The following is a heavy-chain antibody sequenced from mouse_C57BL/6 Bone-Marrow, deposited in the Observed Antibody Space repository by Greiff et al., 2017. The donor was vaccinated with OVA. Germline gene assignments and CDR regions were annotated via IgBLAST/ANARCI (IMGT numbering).Heavy chain of an antibody. Sequence: QVQLQQPGAELVKPGASVKMSCKASGYTFTSYWITWVKQRPGQGLEWIGDIYPGSGSTNYNEKFKSKATLTVDTSSSTAYMQLSSLTSEDSAVYYCARYYGSSYHFDYWGQGTTLTVSS. CDR1: GYTFTSYW. D-gene: IGHD1-1*01. V-gene: IGHV1-55*01. J-gene: IGHJ2*01. CDR3: ARYYGSSYHFDY. CDR2: IYPGSGST.